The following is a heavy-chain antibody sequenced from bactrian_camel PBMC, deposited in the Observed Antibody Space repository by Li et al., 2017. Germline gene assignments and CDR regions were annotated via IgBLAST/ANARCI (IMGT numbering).Heavy chain of an antibody. D-gene: IGHD7*01. CDR2: LYTDGPKT. CDR1: GYSFTSNC. J-gene: IGHJ4*01. Sequence: HVQLVESGGGSVQDGGSLTLSCLATGYSFTSNCMAWFRQTPGKEREAVAGLYTDGPKTYYVDPVKGRFTISQDKPKNTLFLQMDSLKVRTRPSIIVRPNIVMVVYVGHGARGPRSPSP. V-gene: IGHV3S1*01. CDR3: RPNIVMVVYVG.